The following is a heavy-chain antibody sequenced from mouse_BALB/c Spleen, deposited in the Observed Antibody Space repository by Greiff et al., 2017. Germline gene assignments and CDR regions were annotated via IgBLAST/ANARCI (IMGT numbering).Heavy chain of an antibody. Sequence: VQLKESGAELVKPGASVKLSCTASGFNIKDTYMHWVKQRPEQGLEWIGRIDPANGNTKYDPKFQGKATITADTSSNTAYLQLSSLTSEDTAVYYCARGYYYGSSYNFDYWGQGTTLTVAS. V-gene: IGHV14-3*02. CDR1: GFNIKDTY. D-gene: IGHD1-1*01. CDR3: ARGYYYGSSYNFDY. J-gene: IGHJ2*01. CDR2: IDPANGNT.